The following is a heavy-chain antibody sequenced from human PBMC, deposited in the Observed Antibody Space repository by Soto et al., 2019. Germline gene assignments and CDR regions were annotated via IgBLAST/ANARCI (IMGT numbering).Heavy chain of an antibody. CDR3: ARDTGDGTFDF. Sequence: ASVKVSCKASGYTFSSYAMHWVRQAPGQRLEWMGWINAGYGNTKSSQKFQDRVTISRDTSASTDYMELTSLRSEDTAVYYCARDTGDGTFDFWGQGTLVTVYS. J-gene: IGHJ4*02. CDR1: GYTFSSYA. V-gene: IGHV1-3*01. CDR2: INAGYGNT. D-gene: IGHD7-27*01.